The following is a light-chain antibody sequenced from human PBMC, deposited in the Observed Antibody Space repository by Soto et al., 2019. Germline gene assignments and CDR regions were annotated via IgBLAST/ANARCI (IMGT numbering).Light chain of an antibody. CDR2: EVS. CDR3: SSYTSRSTLV. V-gene: IGLV2-14*01. J-gene: IGLJ1*01. CDR1: SSDVGGYKY. Sequence: QSVLTQPASVSGSPGQSITISCAGTSSDVGGYKYVSWYQQNPGKAPKLIIYEVSSRPSGVSNRFSGSKSGNTASLTISGLQAEDEADYYCSSYTSRSTLVFGTGTKVTVL.